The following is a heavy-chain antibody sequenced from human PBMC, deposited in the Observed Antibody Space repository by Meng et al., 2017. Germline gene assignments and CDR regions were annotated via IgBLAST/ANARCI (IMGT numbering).Heavy chain of an antibody. CDR1: GFTFSSHS. CDR2: ISSSSSYI. Sequence: GESLKISCAASGFTFSSHSMNWVRQAPGKGLEWVSSISSSSSYIYYADSVKGRFTISRDNAKNSLYLQMNSLRAEDTAVYYCARNYYDSSGYLAYYFDYWGQGTRVTVSS. J-gene: IGHJ4*02. D-gene: IGHD3-22*01. V-gene: IGHV3-21*01. CDR3: ARNYYDSSGYLAYYFDY.